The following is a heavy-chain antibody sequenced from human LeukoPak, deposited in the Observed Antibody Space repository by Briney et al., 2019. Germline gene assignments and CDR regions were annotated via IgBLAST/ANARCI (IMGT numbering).Heavy chain of an antibody. J-gene: IGHJ4*02. CDR1: GGSISSSSYY. V-gene: IGHV4-39*07. CDR2: IYYSGST. Sequence: SETLSLTCTVSGGSISSSSYYWGWIRQPPGTGLEWIGSIYYSGSTYYNPSLKSRVTISVDTSKNQFSLKLSSVTAADTAVYYCVGMVTTVVTFDYWGQGTLVTVSS. CDR3: VGMVTTVVTFDY. D-gene: IGHD4-23*01.